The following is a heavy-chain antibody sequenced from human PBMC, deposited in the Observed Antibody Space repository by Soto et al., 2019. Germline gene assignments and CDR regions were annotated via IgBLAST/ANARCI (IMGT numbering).Heavy chain of an antibody. J-gene: IGHJ5*02. CDR1: GGSISSYY. Sequence: KSSETLSLTCTVSGGSISSYYWSWIRQPPGKGLEWIGYIYYSGSTNYNPSLKSRVTISVDTSKNQFSLKLSSVTAADTAVYYCARAQRVYCSSTSCLNWFDPWGQGTLVTVSS. D-gene: IGHD2-2*01. CDR3: ARAQRVYCSSTSCLNWFDP. V-gene: IGHV4-59*01. CDR2: IYYSGST.